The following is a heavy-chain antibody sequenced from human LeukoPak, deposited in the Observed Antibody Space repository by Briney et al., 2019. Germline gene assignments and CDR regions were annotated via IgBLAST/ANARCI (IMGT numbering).Heavy chain of an antibody. CDR3: AKHLTRMSYFDY. V-gene: IGHV3-23*01. J-gene: IGHJ4*02. CDR1: GFTFSSYA. Sequence: PGGSLRLSCAASGFTFSSYAMSWVRQAPGKGLEWVSAISGSGGSTYYADSVKGRFTISRDNSKNTLYLQMNSLRAEDTAIYFCAKHLTRMSYFDYWGQGTLATVSS. CDR2: ISGSGGST.